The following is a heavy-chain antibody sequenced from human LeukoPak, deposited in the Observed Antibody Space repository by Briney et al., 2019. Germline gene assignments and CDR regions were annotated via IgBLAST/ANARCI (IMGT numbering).Heavy chain of an antibody. D-gene: IGHD5/OR15-5a*01. CDR1: GFTFSSYG. Sequence: GGSLRLSCAASGFTFSSYGMSWGRQAPGKGLEWVSAISDSGGSTYYADSVKGRFTISRDNSKNTLYLQMNSLRAEDTAVFYCAKDGYSVYDYGRHWGQGTLVTVSS. J-gene: IGHJ4*02. CDR2: ISDSGGST. CDR3: AKDGYSVYDYGRH. V-gene: IGHV3-23*01.